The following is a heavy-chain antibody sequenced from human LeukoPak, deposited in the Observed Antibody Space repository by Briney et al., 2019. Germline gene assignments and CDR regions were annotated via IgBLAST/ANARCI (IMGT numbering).Heavy chain of an antibody. CDR3: ARGRYCSSTSCFSTYFDY. CDR2: MNPNSGNT. CDR1: GYTFTSYD. D-gene: IGHD2-2*01. V-gene: IGHV1-8*01. J-gene: IGHJ4*02. Sequence: ASVKVSCKASGYTFTSYDINWVRQATGQGLEWMGWMNPNSGNTGYAQKFQGRVTMTRNTSISTAYMELSSLRSEDTAVYYCARGRYCSSTSCFSTYFDYLGQGTLVTVSS.